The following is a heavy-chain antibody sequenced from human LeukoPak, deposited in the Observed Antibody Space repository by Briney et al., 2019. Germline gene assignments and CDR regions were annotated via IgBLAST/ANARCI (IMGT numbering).Heavy chain of an antibody. J-gene: IGHJ4*02. V-gene: IGHV3-43*01. CDR2: ISWDGGST. Sequence: GGSLRLSCAASGFTFDDYTMHWVRQAPGKGLEWVSLISWDGGSTYYADSVKGRFTISRDNSKNSLYLQMNSLRTEDTALYYCARMRYSSGWYPDYWGQGTLVTVSS. CDR1: GFTFDDYT. D-gene: IGHD6-19*01. CDR3: ARMRYSSGWYPDY.